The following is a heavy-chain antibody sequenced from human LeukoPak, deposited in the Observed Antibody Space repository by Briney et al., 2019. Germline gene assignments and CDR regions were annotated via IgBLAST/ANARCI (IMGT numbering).Heavy chain of an antibody. CDR2: ISWNSGSI. Sequence: GGSLRLSCAASGFTFDDYAMHWVRQAPGKGLEWVSGISWNSGSIGYADSVKGRFTISRDNAKNSLYLQMNSLRAEDTALYYCAKVYQEGIFVSGFDYWGQGTLVTVSS. J-gene: IGHJ4*02. CDR3: AKVYQEGIFVSGFDY. D-gene: IGHD6-19*01. V-gene: IGHV3-9*01. CDR1: GFTFDDYA.